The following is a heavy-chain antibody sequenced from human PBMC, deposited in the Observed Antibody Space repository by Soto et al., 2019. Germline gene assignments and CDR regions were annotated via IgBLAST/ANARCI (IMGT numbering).Heavy chain of an antibody. CDR1: GFTFSYYW. CDR2: IHSDGSST. CDR3: ARGDRGAFDL. Sequence: EVQLVESGGGLVRPGGSLRLSCAASGFTFSYYWMHWVRQAPGKGLVWVSRIHSDGSSTTYVDFVKGRFIISRDNARNTVDLQMNSVRVEDTAVYYCARGDRGAFDLWGQGTVVTVSS. D-gene: IGHD1-26*01. J-gene: IGHJ3*01. V-gene: IGHV3-74*01.